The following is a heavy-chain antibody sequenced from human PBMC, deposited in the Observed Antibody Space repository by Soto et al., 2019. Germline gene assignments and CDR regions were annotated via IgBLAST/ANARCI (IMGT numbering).Heavy chain of an antibody. D-gene: IGHD6-19*01. J-gene: IGHJ4*02. CDR1: GFSLSSSGVG. V-gene: IGHV2-5*02. CDR3: ARLLVAGITYYFDS. CDR2: IYWDDDK. Sequence: QITLKESGPSLLRPTQTLTLTCTYSGFSLSSSGVGVGWVRQPPGKALEWLTFIYWDDDKHNNLFLKTRLTITKDNSNNQVVLTMTNMDSADTATYYCARLLVAGITYYFDSWGQGTLVIVSS.